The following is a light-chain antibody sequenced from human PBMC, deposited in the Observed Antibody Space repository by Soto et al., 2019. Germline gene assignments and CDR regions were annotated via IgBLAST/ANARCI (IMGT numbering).Light chain of an antibody. J-gene: IGLJ1*01. Sequence: QSVLTQPPSASGTPGQRVTISCSGSSSNVGTNTVHWYQHLSGTAPKLLIYGNNQRPSGVPDRFSGSSSGTSASLAISGLRSEDESDYYCATWDDSLNGYVFGTGTKVTVL. V-gene: IGLV1-44*01. CDR1: SSNVGTNT. CDR3: ATWDDSLNGYV. CDR2: GNN.